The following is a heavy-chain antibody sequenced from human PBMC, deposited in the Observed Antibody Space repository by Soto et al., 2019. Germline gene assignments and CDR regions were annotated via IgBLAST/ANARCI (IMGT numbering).Heavy chain of an antibody. J-gene: IGHJ6*02. CDR2: IVVGSGNT. D-gene: IGHD1-7*01. CDR3: ASGAGTTLYYYYGMDV. CDR1: GYTFTSYG. V-gene: IGHV1-58*02. Sequence: ASVKVSCKASGYTFTSYGISWVRQAPGQGLEWMGWIVVGSGNTNYAQKFQERVTITRDMSTSTAYMELSSLRSEDTAVYYCASGAGTTLYYYYGMDVWGQGTTVTVSS.